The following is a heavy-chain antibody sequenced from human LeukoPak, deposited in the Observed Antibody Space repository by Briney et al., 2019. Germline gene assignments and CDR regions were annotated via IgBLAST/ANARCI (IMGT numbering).Heavy chain of an antibody. V-gene: IGHV3-20*04. CDR1: GFTFDNYG. D-gene: IGHD4-23*01. Sequence: GGSLRLSCVVSGFTFDNYGMSWVRQAPGKGLEWVSGTNWNGGRRGYADSVKGRFTISRDNAKNSLYLQMNSLRAEDTALYYCARAGGNSNYYYYYMEVWGKGTTGTVSS. CDR3: ARAGGNSNYYYYYMEV. CDR2: TNWNGGRR. J-gene: IGHJ6*03.